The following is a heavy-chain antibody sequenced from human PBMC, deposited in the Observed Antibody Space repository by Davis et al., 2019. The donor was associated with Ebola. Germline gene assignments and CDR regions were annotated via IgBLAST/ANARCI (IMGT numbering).Heavy chain of an antibody. D-gene: IGHD6-13*01. J-gene: IGHJ4*02. Sequence: ASVKVSCKASGYTFTSYGISWVRQAPGQGLEWMGWINPNSGNTGYAQKFQGRVTMTRNTSISTAYMELSSLRSEDTAVYYCARRVAAAGFDYWGQGTLVTVSS. CDR2: INPNSGNT. CDR3: ARRVAAAGFDY. V-gene: IGHV1-8*02. CDR1: GYTFTSYG.